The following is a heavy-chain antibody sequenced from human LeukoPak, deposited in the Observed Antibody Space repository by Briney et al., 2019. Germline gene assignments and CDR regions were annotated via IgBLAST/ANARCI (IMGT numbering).Heavy chain of an antibody. CDR3: ARVADFLYSNGYHEIFDY. J-gene: IGHJ4*02. CDR2: ISPGSDYI. D-gene: IGHD3-22*01. V-gene: IGHV3-21*01. CDR1: GFTFTSYA. Sequence: GGSLRLSCAVSGFTFTSYAMNWVRQAPGKGLEWLSSISPGSDYITYADSFKGRFTISRDNAKTSVYLQMNSLRVDDTAVYFCARVADFLYSNGYHEIFDYWGQGTLVTVSS.